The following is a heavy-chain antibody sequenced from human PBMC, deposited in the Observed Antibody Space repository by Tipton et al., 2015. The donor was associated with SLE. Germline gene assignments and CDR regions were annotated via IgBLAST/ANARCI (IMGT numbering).Heavy chain of an antibody. CDR2: IIPILGIA. CDR1: GGTFSSYT. J-gene: IGHJ4*02. CDR3: ARERESAGLTATFDY. D-gene: IGHD6-25*01. Sequence: QLVQSGAEVKKPGSSVKVSCKASGGTFSSYTISWVRQAPGQGLEWMGRIIPILGIANYAQKFQGRVTITADKSTSTAYMELSSLRSEDTAVYYCARERESAGLTATFDYWGQGTLVTVSS. V-gene: IGHV1-69*09.